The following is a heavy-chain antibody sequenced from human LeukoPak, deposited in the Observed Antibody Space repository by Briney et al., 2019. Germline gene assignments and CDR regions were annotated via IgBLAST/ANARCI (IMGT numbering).Heavy chain of an antibody. D-gene: IGHD6-13*01. CDR1: TFTLNNYW. V-gene: IGHV3-7*05. Sequence: PGGSLRLSCTASTFTLNNYWMSWVRQAPGKGLEWVANTKQDGSEKYHVDSVKGRFTISRDNAKNSLYLQMNSLRAEDTAVYYCASRAGYTGSWSAFDYWGQGTLVTVSS. CDR2: TKQDGSEK. CDR3: ASRAGYTGSWSAFDY. J-gene: IGHJ4*02.